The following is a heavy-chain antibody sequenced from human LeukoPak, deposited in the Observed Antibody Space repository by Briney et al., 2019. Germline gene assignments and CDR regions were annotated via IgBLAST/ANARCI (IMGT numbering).Heavy chain of an antibody. D-gene: IGHD1-26*01. CDR3: ASMVRRIVGAKNWFDP. CDR2: INHSGST. J-gene: IGHJ5*02. Sequence: SETLSLTCAVYGGSFSGYYWSWIRQPPGKGLEWIGEINHSGSTNYNPSLKSRVTISVDTSKNQFSLKLSSVTAADTAVYYCASMVRRIVGAKNWFDPWGQGTLVTVSS. CDR1: GGSFSGYY. V-gene: IGHV4-34*01.